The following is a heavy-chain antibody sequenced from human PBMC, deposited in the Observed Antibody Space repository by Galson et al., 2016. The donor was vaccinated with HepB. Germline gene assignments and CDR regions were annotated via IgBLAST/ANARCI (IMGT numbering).Heavy chain of an antibody. J-gene: IGHJ5*01. CDR2: IHYSGST. V-gene: IGHV4-59*12. CDR3: ARDNGPDYGGHLGRFDP. Sequence: SATLSLTCVVSGDSMSAYYWSWIRQPPGKGLEWIGYIHYSGSTNYNPSLKSHVTMSVDTSKRQFCLNLNSVTAADTDVYFCARDNGPDYGGHLGRFDPWGQGTLVTVSS. CDR1: GDSMSAYY. D-gene: IGHD4/OR15-4a*01.